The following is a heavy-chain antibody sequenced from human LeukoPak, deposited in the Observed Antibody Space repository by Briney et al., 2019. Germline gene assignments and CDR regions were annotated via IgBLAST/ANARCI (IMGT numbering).Heavy chain of an antibody. CDR2: IYHSGST. CDR1: GGSISSSNW. D-gene: IGHD3-10*01. J-gene: IGHJ4*02. CDR3: ARVYYGSGSLFDY. V-gene: IGHV4-4*02. Sequence: SETLSLTCAVSGGSISSSNWWSWVRPPPGKGLEWIGEIYHSGSTNYNPSLKSRVTISVGKSKTQFSLKLSSVTAADTAVYYCARVYYGSGSLFDYWGQGTLVTVSS.